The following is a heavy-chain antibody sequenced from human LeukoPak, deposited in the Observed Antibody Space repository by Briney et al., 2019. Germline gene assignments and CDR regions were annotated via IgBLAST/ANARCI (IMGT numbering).Heavy chain of an antibody. V-gene: IGHV4-59*01. CDR3: ARAPFVEYNTAFLV. J-gene: IGHJ4*02. Sequence: PSETLSLTCTLSGGSISSYYWSWIRQPPGKGLEWIGYIYYSGTTNYNPSLKSRVTISVDTSKNQFSLRLSSVTAADTAVYYCARAPFVEYNTAFLVWGQGTLVSVSS. CDR1: GGSISSYY. CDR2: IYYSGTT. D-gene: IGHD3-3*01.